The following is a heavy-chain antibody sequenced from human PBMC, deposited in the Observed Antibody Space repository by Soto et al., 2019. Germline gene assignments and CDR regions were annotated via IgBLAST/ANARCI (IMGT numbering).Heavy chain of an antibody. V-gene: IGHV4-59*08. CDR2: IYYSGST. CDR1: GGSISSYY. CDR3: ARNGYSYGYYYYYYMDV. J-gene: IGHJ6*03. Sequence: SETLSLTCTVSGGSISSYYWSWIRQPPGKGLEWIGYIYYSGSTNYNPSLKSRVTISVDTSKNQFSLKLSSVTAADTAVYYCARNGYSYGYYYYYYMDVWGKGTTVTVSS. D-gene: IGHD5-18*01.